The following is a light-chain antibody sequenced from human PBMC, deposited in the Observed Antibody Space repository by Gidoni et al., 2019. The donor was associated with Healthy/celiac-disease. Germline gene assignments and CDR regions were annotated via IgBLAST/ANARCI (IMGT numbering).Light chain of an antibody. Sequence: EIVLTQSPGTLSLSPGERATLSCRASQSVSSSYLAWYQQKPGQAPRLLIYGASSRATGIPDRFSGSGSGTDFILTISRLETEDFAVYYCQQYGSSPTFGQXTKLEIK. J-gene: IGKJ2*01. V-gene: IGKV3-20*01. CDR3: QQYGSSPT. CDR2: GAS. CDR1: QSVSSSY.